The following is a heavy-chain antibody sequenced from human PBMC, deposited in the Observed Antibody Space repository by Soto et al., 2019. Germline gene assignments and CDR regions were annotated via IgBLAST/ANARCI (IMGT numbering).Heavy chain of an antibody. D-gene: IGHD2-21*01. V-gene: IGHV4-31*03. CDR2: IYATGAV. Sequence: SETLSLTCSVSGAALNSGNYYWSWIRQVPGKGLEWIGHIYATGAVDYNPSLRDRITISQDTSERQFSLTLRLVTAADTAVYYCERLRIATNNYKWFDPWGQGTLVTVSS. CDR3: ERLRIATNNYKWFDP. J-gene: IGHJ5*02. CDR1: GAALNSGNYY.